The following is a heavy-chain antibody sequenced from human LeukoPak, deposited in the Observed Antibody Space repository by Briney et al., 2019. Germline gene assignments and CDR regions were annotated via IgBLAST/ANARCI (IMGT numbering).Heavy chain of an antibody. CDR3: ARDGGYSYGFDY. V-gene: IGHV1-69*13. Sequence: ASVKVSCKASGGTFSSYAISWVRQAPGQGLEWMGGIIPIFGTANYAQKFQGRVTITADGSTSTAYMELSSLRSEDTAVYYCARDGGYSYGFDYWGQGTLVTVSS. CDR1: GGTFSSYA. J-gene: IGHJ4*02. CDR2: IIPIFGTA. D-gene: IGHD5-18*01.